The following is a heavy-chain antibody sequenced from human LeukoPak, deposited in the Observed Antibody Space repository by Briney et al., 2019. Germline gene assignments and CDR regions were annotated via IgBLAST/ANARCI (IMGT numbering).Heavy chain of an antibody. CDR1: GYTFSSSG. Sequence: ASVKVSCKASGYTFSSSGFSWVRQAPGQGLEWMGWINPNSGGTNYAQKFQGRVTMTRDTSISTAYMELSRLRSDDTAVYYCARDRIRYFDWLFEAFDIWGQGTMVTVSS. V-gene: IGHV1-2*02. J-gene: IGHJ3*02. CDR2: INPNSGGT. CDR3: ARDRIRYFDWLFEAFDI. D-gene: IGHD3-9*01.